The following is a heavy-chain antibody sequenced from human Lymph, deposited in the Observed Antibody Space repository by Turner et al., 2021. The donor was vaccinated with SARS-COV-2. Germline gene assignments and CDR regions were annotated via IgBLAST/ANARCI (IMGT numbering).Heavy chain of an antibody. V-gene: IGHV3-33*01. CDR2: IWYDGSNK. CDR3: ARVKGYNGYDLRYYYGMDV. Sequence: QVQLVESGGGVVQPGRSLRLSCAAPGFTFSSYGMHWVRQVPGKGLEWVAVIWYDGSNKCYADSVKGRFTISRDNSKNTLCLQMNSLRAEDTAVYYCARVKGYNGYDLRYYYGMDVWGQGTTVTVSS. CDR1: GFTFSSYG. J-gene: IGHJ6*02. D-gene: IGHD5-12*01.